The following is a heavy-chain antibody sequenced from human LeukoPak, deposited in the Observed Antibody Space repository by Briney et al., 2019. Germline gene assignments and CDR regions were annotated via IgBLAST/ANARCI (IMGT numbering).Heavy chain of an antibody. Sequence: GGSLRLSCAASGFTFSSYAMSWVRQAPGKGLEWVSAISGSGGGTYYADSVKGRFTISRDNSKNTLYLQMNSLRAEDTAVYYCAKFLPYYYDSSVPSGYFDYWGQGTLVTVSS. CDR2: ISGSGGGT. CDR3: AKFLPYYYDSSVPSGYFDY. V-gene: IGHV3-23*01. D-gene: IGHD3-22*01. CDR1: GFTFSSYA. J-gene: IGHJ4*02.